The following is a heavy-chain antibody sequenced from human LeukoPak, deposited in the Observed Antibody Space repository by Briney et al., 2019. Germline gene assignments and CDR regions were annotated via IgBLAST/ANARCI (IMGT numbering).Heavy chain of an antibody. V-gene: IGHV3-7*03. CDR2: IKRDGSEK. Sequence: GGSLRLSCAASGFTFNSYWMNWVRQAPGKGLEWVANIKRDGSEKYYVDSVKGRFTISRDNAKNSLDLQMNSLRVEDTAVYYCARDGGIYYFDSWGQGTLVTVSS. CDR3: ARDGGIYYFDS. D-gene: IGHD3-16*01. CDR1: GFTFNSYW. J-gene: IGHJ4*02.